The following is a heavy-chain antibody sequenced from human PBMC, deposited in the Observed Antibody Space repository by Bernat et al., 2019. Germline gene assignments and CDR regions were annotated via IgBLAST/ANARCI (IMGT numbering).Heavy chain of an antibody. V-gene: IGHV1-24*01. D-gene: IGHD6-13*01. J-gene: IGHJ4*02. CDR2: FDPEDGET. CDR1: GYTLTELS. Sequence: QVQLVQSGAEVKKPGASVKVSCKVSGYTLTELSMHWVRQAPGKGLEWMGGFDPEDGETIYAQKFQGRVTMTEETTTDTAYMELSSLRSEDTAVYYCATGLKRSRVWGYWGQGTLVTVSS. CDR3: ATGLKRSRVWGY.